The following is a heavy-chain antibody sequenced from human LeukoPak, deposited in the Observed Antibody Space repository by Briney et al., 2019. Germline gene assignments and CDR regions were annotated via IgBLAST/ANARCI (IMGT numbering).Heavy chain of an antibody. CDR1: GFTFSRYW. CDR3: TRHLSGVTGYTYGRGIDY. J-gene: IGHJ4*02. V-gene: IGHV3-74*01. D-gene: IGHD5-18*01. CDR2: INNDGSSP. Sequence: GGSLRLSCAASGFTFSRYWMHWVRQAPGKGLVWVSRINNDGSSPNYADSVKGRFTISRDNAKTSLSLQMNSLSPEDTAVYYCTRHLSGVTGYTYGRGIDYWGQGTLVTVSS.